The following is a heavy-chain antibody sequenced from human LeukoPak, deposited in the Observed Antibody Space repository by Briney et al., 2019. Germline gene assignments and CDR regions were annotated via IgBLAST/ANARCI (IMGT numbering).Heavy chain of an antibody. J-gene: IGHJ4*02. V-gene: IGHV3-11*03. D-gene: IGHD4-17*01. CDR2: ISSSNTYT. CDR3: ASRNDYGSFEY. CDR1: GFSFRDYY. Sequence: GGSLRLSCAASGFSFRDYYMSWIRQVPGEGLEWVSYISSSNTYTKYADSVKGRFTISRDNAKNSLYMKMNSVRAEDTAVYYCASRNDYGSFEYWGQGTLVTVSS.